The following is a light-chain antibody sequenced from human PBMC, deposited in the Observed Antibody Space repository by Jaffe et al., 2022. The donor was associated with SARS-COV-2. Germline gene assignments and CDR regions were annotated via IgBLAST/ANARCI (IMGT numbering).Light chain of an antibody. J-gene: IGKJ2*01. CDR2: GAS. Sequence: ETVMTQSPATLSASPGDGVTLSCRASQSVSFNLAWFQQKPGQAPRLLIYGASTRATGIPARFSGSGSGTDFTLTISSLQSEDFAVYYCQQYNNWPPYTFGQGTKVDIK. CDR1: QSVSFN. CDR3: QQYNNWPPYT. V-gene: IGKV3-15*01.